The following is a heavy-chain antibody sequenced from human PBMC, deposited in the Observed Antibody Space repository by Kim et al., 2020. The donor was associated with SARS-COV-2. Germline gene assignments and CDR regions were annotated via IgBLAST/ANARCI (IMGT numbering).Heavy chain of an antibody. CDR2: IYWDDDK. J-gene: IGHJ3*02. V-gene: IGHV2-5*02. CDR3: AHGGTFGELRPRDAFDI. Sequence: SGPTLVNPTQTLTLTCTFSGFSLSTSGVGVGWIRQPPGKALEWLALIYWDDDKRYSPSLKSRLTITKDTSKNQVVLTMTNMDPVDTATYYCAHGGTFGELRPRDAFDIWGQGTMVTVSS. D-gene: IGHD3-10*01. CDR1: GFSLSTSGVG.